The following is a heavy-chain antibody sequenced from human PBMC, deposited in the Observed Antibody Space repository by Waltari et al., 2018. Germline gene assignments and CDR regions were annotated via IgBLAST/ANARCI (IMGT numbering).Heavy chain of an antibody. CDR2: VNYGGTT. J-gene: IGHJ4*02. Sequence: QVRLQQCGPGLLKPSETLSLTCVVYGGSLSGYYCSWIRQPPGKGLEWIGEVNYGGTTNYTPSLKSRITVSRDTSNNQFSLNLNSVTAADTAVYYCAKQVAGSGWYLGWGQGTLVSVSS. D-gene: IGHD6-19*01. V-gene: IGHV4-34*01. CDR3: AKQVAGSGWYLG. CDR1: GGSLSGYY.